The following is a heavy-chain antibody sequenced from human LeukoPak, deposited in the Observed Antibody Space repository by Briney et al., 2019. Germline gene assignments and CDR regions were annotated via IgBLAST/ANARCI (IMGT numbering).Heavy chain of an antibody. Sequence: GSLRLSCEASGFTFSDYWMSWVRQAPGNGLEWVSGIRGSGADTYYADSVKGRFTISRDNSKNTLSLQMNSLRDDDTAVYYCARAESSGYYYFGAFDIWGQGTMVTVSS. CDR1: GFTFSDYW. D-gene: IGHD3-22*01. V-gene: IGHV3-23*01. J-gene: IGHJ3*02. CDR2: IRGSGADT. CDR3: ARAESSGYYYFGAFDI.